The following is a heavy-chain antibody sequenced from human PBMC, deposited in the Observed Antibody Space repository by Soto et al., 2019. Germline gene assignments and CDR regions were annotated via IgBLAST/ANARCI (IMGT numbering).Heavy chain of an antibody. CDR3: ANGLLALRKLLGYYYYYLDV. J-gene: IGHJ6*03. CDR2: ISGSGGST. D-gene: IGHD1-26*01. CDR1: GGTFGGFG. V-gene: IGHV3-23*01. Sequence: WGSPRVWWGAAGGTFGGFGGSCVRQDPGKGLEWVSAISGSGGSTYYADSVKGRFTISRDNSKNTLYLQMNSLRAEDTAVYYCANGLLALRKLLGYYYYYLDVRGKGITVTVSS.